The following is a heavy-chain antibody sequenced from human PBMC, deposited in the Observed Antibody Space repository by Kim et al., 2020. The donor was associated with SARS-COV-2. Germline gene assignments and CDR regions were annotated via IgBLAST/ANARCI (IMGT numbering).Heavy chain of an antibody. CDR3: ARDSGSYLDY. J-gene: IGHJ4*02. D-gene: IGHD1-26*01. CDR2: NT. V-gene: IGHV1-18*01. Sequence: NTNYAQKLQGRVTMTTDTSTSTAYMELRSLRSDDTAVYYCARDSGSYLDYWGQGTLVTVSS.